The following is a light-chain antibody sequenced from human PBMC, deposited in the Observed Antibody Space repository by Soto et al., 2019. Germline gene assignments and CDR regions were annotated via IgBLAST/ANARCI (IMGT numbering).Light chain of an antibody. CDR2: AGS. V-gene: IGKV1-27*01. CDR3: QQLKSYPLT. Sequence: DILMIQSPSSLSASVGDRGTIACRASQGISNYLAWYHQKPGKVPKLLIYAGSTLQSGVPSRFSGRGSGTDFTLTISSLEPEDVGTYYCQQLKSYPLTFGGGTKVDI. J-gene: IGKJ4*01. CDR1: QGISNY.